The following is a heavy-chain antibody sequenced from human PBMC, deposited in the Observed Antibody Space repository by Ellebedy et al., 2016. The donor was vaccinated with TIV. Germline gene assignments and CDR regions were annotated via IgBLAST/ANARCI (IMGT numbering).Heavy chain of an antibody. J-gene: IGHJ4*02. CDR1: GLAFSAYG. CDR3: ARERSSSHSNLDY. V-gene: IGHV3-7*01. Sequence: GGSLRLSCAASGLAFSAYGMSWVRQAPGKGLEWVANINQDGTEKYYVDSVKGRFTISRDNTKNSLYLQMNSLRAEDTAVYYCARERSSSHSNLDYWGQGTLVTVSS. D-gene: IGHD6-13*01. CDR2: INQDGTEK.